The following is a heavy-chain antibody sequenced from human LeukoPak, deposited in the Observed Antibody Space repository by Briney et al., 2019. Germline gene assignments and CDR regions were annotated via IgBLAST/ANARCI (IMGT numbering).Heavy chain of an antibody. Sequence: SVKVSCKASGGTFSSYAISWVRQAPGQGLEWMGGIIPIFGTANYAQKFQGRVTITTDESTSTAYMELSSLRSEDTAVYYCARAVAARPDMAYLYYYYYMDVWGKGTTVTVSS. V-gene: IGHV1-69*05. J-gene: IGHJ6*03. CDR3: ARAVAARPDMAYLYYYYYMDV. CDR2: IIPIFGTA. D-gene: IGHD6-6*01. CDR1: GGTFSSYA.